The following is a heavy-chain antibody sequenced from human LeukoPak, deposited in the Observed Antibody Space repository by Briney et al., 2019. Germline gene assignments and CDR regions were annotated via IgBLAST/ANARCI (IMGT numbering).Heavy chain of an antibody. V-gene: IGHV3-23*01. CDR3: AKDNGLGSFYIFDY. D-gene: IGHD3-10*01. CDR2: ISGSGDTT. Sequence: GGSLRLSCAASAFTFSSYAMNWVRQAPGKGLEWVAAISGSGDTTSYADSVKGRFAISRDNSKNTLSLQMNSLRAEDTAVYYCAKDNGLGSFYIFDYWGQGTLVTVSS. J-gene: IGHJ4*02. CDR1: AFTFSSYA.